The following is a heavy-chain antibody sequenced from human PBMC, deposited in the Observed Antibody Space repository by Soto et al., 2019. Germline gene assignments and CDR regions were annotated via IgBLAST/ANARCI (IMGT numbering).Heavy chain of an antibody. CDR2: VYYTGST. Sequence: SETLSLTCSVSGGSIIGSYWSWIRQSPGKGLEWLGYVYYTGSTNYSPSLRSRVSISVDTSKNEFSLRLSSVTAADTAVYFCARSVAVPGAHIDYWGQGTQVTVSS. CDR3: ARSVAVPGAHIDY. CDR1: GGSIIGSY. V-gene: IGHV4-59*01. J-gene: IGHJ4*02. D-gene: IGHD6-19*01.